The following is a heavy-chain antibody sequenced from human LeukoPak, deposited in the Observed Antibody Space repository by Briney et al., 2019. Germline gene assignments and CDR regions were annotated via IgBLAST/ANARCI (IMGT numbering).Heavy chain of an antibody. CDR1: GGSFSGYY. J-gene: IGHJ5*02. CDR2: INHSGST. D-gene: IGHD6-19*01. V-gene: IGHV4-34*01. CDR3: AREGQWLPDWFDP. Sequence: PSETLSLTCAVYGGSFSGYYWSWIRQPPGKGLEWIGEINHSGSTNYNPSLKGRVTISLDMSKNQFSLKLNSMTAADTAVYYCAREGQWLPDWFDPWGQGTLVTVSS.